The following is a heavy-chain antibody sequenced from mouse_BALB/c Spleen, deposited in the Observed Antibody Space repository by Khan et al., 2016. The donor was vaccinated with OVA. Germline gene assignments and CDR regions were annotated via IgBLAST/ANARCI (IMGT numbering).Heavy chain of an antibody. Sequence: EVKLEESGPGLVKPSQSLSLTCTVTGYSITSDYAWNWIRQFPGNNLEWMGYISYSGNTKYTPSLKSRISITRDTSKNQFFLQLNSVTIEDTATYYCARIKVGDFDYWGQGTTLTVSS. V-gene: IGHV3-2*02. D-gene: IGHD1-1*02. CDR1: GYSITSDYA. CDR3: ARIKVGDFDY. CDR2: ISYSGNT. J-gene: IGHJ2*01.